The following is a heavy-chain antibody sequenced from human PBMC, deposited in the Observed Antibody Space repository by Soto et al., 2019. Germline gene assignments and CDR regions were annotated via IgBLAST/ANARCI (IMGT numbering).Heavy chain of an antibody. J-gene: IGHJ4*02. CDR2: IYSGGTT. V-gene: IGHV3-53*01. D-gene: IGHD1-26*01. Sequence: PGGSLRLSCAVSGFSVSSNYMSWVRQAPGKGLEWVSLIYSGGTTSYADSVKGRFIISRDSSKNTLFLQMNSLRVEDTAVYYCARRYIVGVTGDYWGQGTLVTVSS. CDR1: GFSVSSNY. CDR3: ARRYIVGVTGDY.